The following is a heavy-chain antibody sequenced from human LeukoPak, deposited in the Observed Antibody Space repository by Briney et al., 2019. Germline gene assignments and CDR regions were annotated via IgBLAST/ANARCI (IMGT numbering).Heavy chain of an antibody. CDR2: ISSGSSYI. D-gene: IGHD5-18*01. J-gene: IGHJ5*02. CDR3: AREDESGYSDWFDP. Sequence: PGGSLRLSCAASGFTLSRYSMNWVRQAPGKGLEWVSSISSGSSYIYYAGSVKGRFTISRDNAKNSLYLQMNSLRAEDTAVYYCAREDESGYSDWFDPWGQGTLVTVSS. CDR1: GFTLSRYS. V-gene: IGHV3-21*01.